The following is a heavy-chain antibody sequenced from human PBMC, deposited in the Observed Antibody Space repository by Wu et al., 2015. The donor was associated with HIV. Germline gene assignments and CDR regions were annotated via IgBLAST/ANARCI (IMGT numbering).Heavy chain of an antibody. Sequence: QVQLQESGPGLVKPSETLPLTCTVSGGSISSHYWSWIRQPPGKGLEWIGYIYYSGSTNYNPSLKSRVTISVDTSKNQFSLKLSSVTAADTAVYYCARVRWELPAGGAFDIWGQGTMVTVSS. CDR3: ARVRWELPAGGAFDI. V-gene: IGHV4-59*11. CDR1: GGSISSHY. J-gene: IGHJ3*02. CDR2: IYYSGST. D-gene: IGHD4-23*01.